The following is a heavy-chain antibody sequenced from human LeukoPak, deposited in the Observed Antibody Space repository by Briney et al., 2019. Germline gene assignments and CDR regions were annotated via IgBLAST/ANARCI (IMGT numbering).Heavy chain of an antibody. D-gene: IGHD6-13*01. V-gene: IGHV4-59*01. Sequence: TCTVSGGSISSYYWSWIRQPPGKGLEWIGYIYYSGSTNYNPSLKSRVTISVDTSKNQFSLKLSSVTAADTAVYYCARDRGRSLLDYWGQGTLVTVSS. CDR1: GGSISSYY. CDR2: IYYSGST. CDR3: ARDRGRSLLDY. J-gene: IGHJ4*02.